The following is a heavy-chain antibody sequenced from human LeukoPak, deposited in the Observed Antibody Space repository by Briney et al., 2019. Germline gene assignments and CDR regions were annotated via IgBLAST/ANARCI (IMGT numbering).Heavy chain of an antibody. J-gene: IGHJ6*02. Sequence: SETLSLTCTVSGGSISSYYWSWIRQPPGKGLEWIGYIYYSGSTNYNPSLKSRVTISVDTSKNQFSLKLSSVTAADTAVYYCARDRKVGASLYYYYGMDVWGQGTTVTVSS. V-gene: IGHV4-59*01. CDR3: ARDRKVGASLYYYYGMDV. CDR1: GGSISSYY. D-gene: IGHD1-26*01. CDR2: IYYSGST.